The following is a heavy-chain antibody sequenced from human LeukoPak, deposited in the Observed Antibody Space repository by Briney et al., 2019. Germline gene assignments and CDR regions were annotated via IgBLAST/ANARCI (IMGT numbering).Heavy chain of an antibody. D-gene: IGHD6-13*01. J-gene: IGHJ4*02. Sequence: GGSLRLSCAASGFTPSNYWMSWVRHAPGEGLEYVVNIKQAGSEIYYVNFVKGRITISRDNAKNSLYLQMNRLRAEDTAVYYCARVRYSSSPYYFDYWGQGTLVTVSS. CDR2: IKQAGSEI. CDR3: ARVRYSSSPYYFDY. CDR1: GFTPSNYW. V-gene: IGHV3-7*05.